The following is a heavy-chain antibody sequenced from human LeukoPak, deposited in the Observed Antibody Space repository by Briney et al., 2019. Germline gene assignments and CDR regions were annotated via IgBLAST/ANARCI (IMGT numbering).Heavy chain of an antibody. Sequence: GGSLRLSCAASGFTFSSYGMHWVRQAPGKGLEWVTFVQDDGSIKLYADSVKGRFTISRDNGKNSLLLQMNSLRAEDTALYYCARGYWGAAFDIGGKGTVVPVSS. CDR3: ARGYWGAAFDI. V-gene: IGHV3-30*02. D-gene: IGHD7-27*01. J-gene: IGHJ3*02. CDR1: GFTFSSYG. CDR2: VQDDGSIK.